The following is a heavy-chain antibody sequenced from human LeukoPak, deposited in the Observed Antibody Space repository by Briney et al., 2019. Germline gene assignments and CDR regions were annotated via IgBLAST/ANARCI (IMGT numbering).Heavy chain of an antibody. J-gene: IGHJ4*02. Sequence: ASVKVFCKASGYTFTSYGIRWVRQAPGQGLEWMGWISAYNGNTNYAQKLQGRVTMTTDTSTSTAYMELRSLRSDDTAVYYCARPHGYCTNGVCHPYYFDYWGQGTLVTVSS. D-gene: IGHD2-8*01. CDR1: GYTFTSYG. CDR3: ARPHGYCTNGVCHPYYFDY. V-gene: IGHV1-18*01. CDR2: ISAYNGNT.